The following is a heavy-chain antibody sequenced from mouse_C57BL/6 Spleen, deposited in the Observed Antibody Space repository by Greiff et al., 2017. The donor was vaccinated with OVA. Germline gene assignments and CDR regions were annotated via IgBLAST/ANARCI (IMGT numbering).Heavy chain of an antibody. D-gene: IGHD2-3*01. CDR2: IYPGSGST. CDR3: ARYDAEGTAWFAY. J-gene: IGHJ3*01. CDR1: GYTFTSYW. Sequence: QVQLQQPGAELVKPGASVKMSCKASGYTFTSYWITWVKQRPGQGLEWIGDIYPGSGSTNYNEKFKSKATLTVDTSSSTAYMQLSSLTSADSAVYDCARYDAEGTAWFAYWGQGTLVTVSA. V-gene: IGHV1-55*01.